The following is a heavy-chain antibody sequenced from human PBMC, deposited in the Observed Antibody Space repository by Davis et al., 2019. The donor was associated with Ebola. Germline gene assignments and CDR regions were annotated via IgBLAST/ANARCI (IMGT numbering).Heavy chain of an antibody. Sequence: AASVKVSCKASGYTFTSYYIHWVRQAPGQGLEWMGLINPSGGSTNYAQKFQGRVTMTRDTSTSTVYMELSSLRSEDTAVYYCARDFDVGYCTGGVCYYYGMDVWGQGTTVTVSS. CDR3: ARDFDVGYCTGGVCYYYGMDV. V-gene: IGHV1-46*01. J-gene: IGHJ6*02. D-gene: IGHD2-8*02. CDR1: GYTFTSYY. CDR2: INPSGGST.